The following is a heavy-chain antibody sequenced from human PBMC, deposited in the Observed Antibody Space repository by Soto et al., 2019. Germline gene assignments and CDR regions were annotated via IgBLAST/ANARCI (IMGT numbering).Heavy chain of an antibody. Sequence: PGGSLRLSCAASGFTFSSYGVHWVRQAPGKGLEWVAVIWYDGSNKYYADSVKGRFTISRDNSKSTLYLQMNSLRAEDTAVYYCARDTARGAYYYYGMDVWGQGTTVTAP. CDR2: IWYDGSNK. CDR1: GFTFSSYG. J-gene: IGHJ6*02. V-gene: IGHV3-33*01. D-gene: IGHD5-18*01. CDR3: ARDTARGAYYYYGMDV.